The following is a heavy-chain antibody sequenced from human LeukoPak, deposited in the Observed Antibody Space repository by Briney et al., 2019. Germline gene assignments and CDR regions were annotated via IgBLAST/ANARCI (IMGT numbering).Heavy chain of an antibody. V-gene: IGHV3-48*04. D-gene: IGHD4-17*01. CDR3: ARPQWTAVTEVDAFDI. CDR2: ISSSSSTI. J-gene: IGHJ3*02. Sequence: GGSLRLSCAASGFTFSSYSMHWVRQAPGKGLEWVSYISSSSSTIYYADSVKGRFTISRDNAKNSLYLQMNSLRAEDTAVYYCARPQWTAVTEVDAFDIWGQGTMVTVSS. CDR1: GFTFSSYS.